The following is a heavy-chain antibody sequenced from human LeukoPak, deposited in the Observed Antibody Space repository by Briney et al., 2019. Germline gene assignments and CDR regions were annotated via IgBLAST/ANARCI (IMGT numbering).Heavy chain of an antibody. CDR1: GYTFTSYD. Sequence: GASVKVSCKASGYTFTSYDINWVRQATGQGLEWMGWVSPNSGDTGYAQNFQGRVTMTRNTSISTAYMELNSLRSEDTAVYYCARAPGRWLPYDYWGQGTLVTVSS. J-gene: IGHJ4*02. CDR2: VSPNSGDT. D-gene: IGHD5-24*01. CDR3: ARAPGRWLPYDY. V-gene: IGHV1-8*01.